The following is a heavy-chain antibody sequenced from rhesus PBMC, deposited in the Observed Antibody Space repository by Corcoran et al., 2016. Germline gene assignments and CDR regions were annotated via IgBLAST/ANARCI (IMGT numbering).Heavy chain of an antibody. Sequence: QVTLKESGPALVKPTQTLPLTCTFSGFSLSPRGMGVGWIRLPPGTAREWLASIYWEDDKYYSTSRKSRLTISKDTSKNQVVLTMTNMDPVDTATYYCARGGSWSILLPDYWGQGVLVTVSS. J-gene: IGHJ4*01. CDR2: IYWEDDK. D-gene: IGHD6-13*01. CDR1: GFSLSPRGMG. CDR3: ARGGSWSILLPDY. V-gene: IGHV2S1*01.